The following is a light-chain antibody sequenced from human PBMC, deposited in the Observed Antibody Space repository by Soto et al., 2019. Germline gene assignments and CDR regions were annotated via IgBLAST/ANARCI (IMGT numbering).Light chain of an antibody. CDR3: QQYNNWRT. V-gene: IGKV3-15*01. J-gene: IGKJ1*01. Sequence: EIVLTQSPATLSVSPGERATLSCRTSQTISDNLAWYQQRPGQAPRLLIYGASTRDTGVPARFSGGGSGTEFTLTISSLQSEDFAVYYCQQYNNWRTFGQGTKVEIK. CDR2: GAS. CDR1: QTISDN.